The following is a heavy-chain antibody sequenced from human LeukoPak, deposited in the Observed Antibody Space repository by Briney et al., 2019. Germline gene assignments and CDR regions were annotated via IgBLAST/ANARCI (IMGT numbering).Heavy chain of an antibody. CDR2: INWNGGST. J-gene: IGHJ4*02. CDR3: ARDYYDSSGYLFDY. CDR1: GFTFDDYG. V-gene: IGHV3-20*04. Sequence: GGSLRLSCAASGFTFDDYGMSWVRHAPGKGLEWVSGINWNGGSTVYADSVKGRFTISRDNAKNSLYLQMNSLRAEDTALYYCARDYYDSSGYLFDYWGQGTLVTVSS. D-gene: IGHD3-22*01.